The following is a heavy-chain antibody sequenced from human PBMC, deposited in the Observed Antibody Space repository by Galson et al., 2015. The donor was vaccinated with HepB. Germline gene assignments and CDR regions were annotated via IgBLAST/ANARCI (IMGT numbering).Heavy chain of an antibody. D-gene: IGHD3-3*01. Sequence: SLRLSCAASGFTFGDYAMSWFRQAPGKGLEWVGFIRSKAYGGTTEYAASVKGGFTISRDDSKSIAYLQMNSLKTEDTAVYYCTRANYDFWSGYYEFDYWGQGTLVTVSS. V-gene: IGHV3-49*03. CDR3: TRANYDFWSGYYEFDY. CDR1: GFTFGDYA. CDR2: IRSKAYGGTT. J-gene: IGHJ4*02.